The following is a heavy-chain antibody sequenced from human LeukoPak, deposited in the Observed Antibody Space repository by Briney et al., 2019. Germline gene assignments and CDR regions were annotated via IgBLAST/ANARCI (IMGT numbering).Heavy chain of an antibody. Sequence: GASVKVSCKASGYSFSTHWMHWVRQAPRQGLEWMGIINPSGGSTSYAQKFQGRVTMTRDMSTSTVYMELSSLRSEDTAVYYCARGVGYYYDSSGSDYWGQGTLVTVSS. CDR1: GYSFSTHW. J-gene: IGHJ4*02. CDR3: ARGVGYYYDSSGSDY. CDR2: INPSGGST. D-gene: IGHD3-22*01. V-gene: IGHV1-46*01.